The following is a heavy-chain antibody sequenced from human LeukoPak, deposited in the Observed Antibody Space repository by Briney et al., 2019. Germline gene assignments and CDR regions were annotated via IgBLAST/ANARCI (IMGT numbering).Heavy chain of an antibody. D-gene: IGHD4-17*01. V-gene: IGHV5-51*01. CDR1: GYSFTSDW. J-gene: IGHJ5*02. CDR3: ARPCGDYECNWFDP. Sequence: GESLKISCKGSGYSFTSDWIGWVRQTPGKGLEWIGIIYPGDSETRYSPSFQGQVTISADKSISTAYLQWSSLKASDTAMYYCARPCGDYECNWFDPWGQGTLVTVSS. CDR2: IYPGDSET.